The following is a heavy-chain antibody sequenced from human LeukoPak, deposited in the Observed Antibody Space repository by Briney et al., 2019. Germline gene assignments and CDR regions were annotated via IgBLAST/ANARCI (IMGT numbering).Heavy chain of an antibody. Sequence: SETLSLTCTVSGGSISSYHWSWIRQPPGKGLEWIGYISDNGGTSYNPSLKSRVTMSVDTSKNQFSLKLTSVTAADTAMYYCARGEFVAGLIDYWGQGTLVTVSS. J-gene: IGHJ4*02. CDR1: GGSISSYH. V-gene: IGHV4-59*08. CDR2: ISDNGGT. D-gene: IGHD2-15*01. CDR3: ARGEFVAGLIDY.